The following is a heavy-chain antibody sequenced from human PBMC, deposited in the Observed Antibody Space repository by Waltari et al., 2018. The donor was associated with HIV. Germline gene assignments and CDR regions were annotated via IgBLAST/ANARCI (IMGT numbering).Heavy chain of an antibody. V-gene: IGHV4-39*01. CDR3: ARHVGSFYRSSSDLGFDY. CDR2: LFYSGST. D-gene: IGHD6-6*01. Sequence: QLQLKESGPGLVKPSETLPLTCTVSGGSISSYSNCWGWIRQPPGKGLEWIGSLFYSGSTYNNPSLKSRVTISVDTSKNQFSRKLSSVTAADTAVYYCARHVGSFYRSSSDLGFDYWGQGTLVTVSS. CDR1: GGSISSYSNC. J-gene: IGHJ4*02.